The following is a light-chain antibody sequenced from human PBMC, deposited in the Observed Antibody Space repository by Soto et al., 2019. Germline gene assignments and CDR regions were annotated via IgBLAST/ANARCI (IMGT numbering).Light chain of an antibody. CDR1: QSISNN. J-gene: IGKJ1*01. CDR2: GAS. V-gene: IGKV3-15*01. CDR3: QQYNNWWT. Sequence: EIVMTQSPATLSVSPGERATLSCRASQSISNNLAWYQHKPGQAPSLLIYGASTRASGIPARFSGSGSGTEFTLTISSLQSEDFAVYYCQQYNNWWTFGQGTKVEVK.